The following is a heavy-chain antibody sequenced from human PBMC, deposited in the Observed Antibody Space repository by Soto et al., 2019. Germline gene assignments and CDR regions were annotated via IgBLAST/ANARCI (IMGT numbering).Heavy chain of an antibody. J-gene: IGHJ4*02. D-gene: IGHD3-10*01. CDR3: ARWWFGEFFDY. CDR1: GGDNRCGGFY. CDR2: IYYSGST. V-gene: IGHV4-30-4*02. Sequence: SDILSLTFSVPGGDNRCGGFYWSWIRQPPGKGLEWIGYIYYSGSTYYNPSLKSRVTISVDTSKNQFSLKLSSVTAADTAVYYCARWWFGEFFDYWGQGTLVTVS.